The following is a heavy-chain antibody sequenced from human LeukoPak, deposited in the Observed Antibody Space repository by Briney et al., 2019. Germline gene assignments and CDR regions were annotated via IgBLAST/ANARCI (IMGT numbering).Heavy chain of an antibody. Sequence: PGVSLRLSCAASGFTFSSYAMHWVRQAPGKGLEWVAVISYDGSNKYYADSVKGRFTISRDNSKNTLYLQMNSLRAEDTAVYYCARETGSAVGSTDFDYWGQGTLVTVSS. D-gene: IGHD4-17*01. V-gene: IGHV3-30-3*01. CDR3: ARETGSAVGSTDFDY. J-gene: IGHJ4*02. CDR2: ISYDGSNK. CDR1: GFTFSSYA.